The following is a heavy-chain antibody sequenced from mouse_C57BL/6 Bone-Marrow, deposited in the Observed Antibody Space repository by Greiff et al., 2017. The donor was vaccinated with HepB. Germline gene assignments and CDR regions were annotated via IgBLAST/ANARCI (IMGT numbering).Heavy chain of an antibody. J-gene: IGHJ2*01. V-gene: IGHV1-54*01. Sequence: QVQLKESGAERVRPGTSVKVSCKASGYAFTNYLIEWVKQRPGQGLEWIGVINPGSGGTNYNEKFKGKATLTADKSSSTAYMQLSSLTSEDSAVYFCARARYYGSSSHFDSWGPGTTLTSSS. D-gene: IGHD1-1*01. CDR1: GYAFTNYL. CDR2: INPGSGGT. CDR3: ARARYYGSSSHFDS.